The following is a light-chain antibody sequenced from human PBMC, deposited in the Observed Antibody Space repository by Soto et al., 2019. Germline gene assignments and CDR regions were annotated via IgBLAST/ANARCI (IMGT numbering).Light chain of an antibody. V-gene: IGLV1-40*01. CDR2: GTT. J-gene: IGLJ1*01. Sequence: QSVRTQPPSVSGAPGQRVTISCTGSSSNIGAGYDVHWYQQLPGTAPKLVMYGTTNRPSGVPDRFSGSKSGTSASLAITGLQAEDEADYYCQSYDGTLSGSYVFGIGTKVTVL. CDR3: QSYDGTLSGSYV. CDR1: SSNIGAGYD.